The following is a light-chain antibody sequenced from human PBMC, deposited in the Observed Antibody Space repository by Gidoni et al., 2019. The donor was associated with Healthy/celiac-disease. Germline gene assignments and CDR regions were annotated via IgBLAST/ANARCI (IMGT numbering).Light chain of an antibody. Sequence: EIVMTQSPGTLSVSPGERATLSRRASQSVSSNLAWYQQKPGQAPRLLIYGASTRATGIPARFSGSGSGTELTLTISSLQSEDFAVYYCQQYNNWPITFGQGTRLEI. V-gene: IGKV3-15*01. J-gene: IGKJ5*01. CDR2: GAS. CDR3: QQYNNWPIT. CDR1: QSVSSN.